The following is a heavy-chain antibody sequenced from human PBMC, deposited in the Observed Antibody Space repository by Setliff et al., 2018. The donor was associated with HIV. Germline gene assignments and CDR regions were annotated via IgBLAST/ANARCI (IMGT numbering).Heavy chain of an antibody. D-gene: IGHD1-26*01. J-gene: IGHJ4*02. CDR2: INASGGGT. V-gene: IGHV1-46*03. Sequence: ASVKVSCKASGYTFIDYFMHWVRQAPGQGLEWMGTINASGGGTSYAQKFQGRVTVTSDTSTSTVYMELSSLRSEDTAVYYCAGPENSGSRATFLGYWGQGTLVTVSS. CDR3: AGPENSGSRATFLGY. CDR1: GYTFIDYF.